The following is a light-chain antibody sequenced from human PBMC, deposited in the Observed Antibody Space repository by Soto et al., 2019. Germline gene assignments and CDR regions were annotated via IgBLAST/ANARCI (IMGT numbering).Light chain of an antibody. Sequence: QSVLTQPPSVSGAPGQRVTISCTGSSSNIGAGYDVHWYQQLPGTAPKLLIYGNSNRPSGVPDRFSGSKSGTSASLAITGLQAEADADYYCQSYDSSLSGSVFGGGTKLTVL. CDR3: QSYDSSLSGSV. CDR1: SSNIGAGYD. V-gene: IGLV1-40*01. CDR2: GNS. J-gene: IGLJ2*01.